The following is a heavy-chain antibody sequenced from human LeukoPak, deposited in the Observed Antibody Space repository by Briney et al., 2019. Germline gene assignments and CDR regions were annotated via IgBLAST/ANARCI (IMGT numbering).Heavy chain of an antibody. Sequence: SETLSLPCTVSGGSISSYYWSWIRRPPGKGLEGIGSIYYSGSTNYNPSLKSRVTISVDTSKNQFSLKLSSVTAADTAVYYCARVDYVRAWYFDLWGRGTLVTVSS. J-gene: IGHJ2*01. CDR3: ARVDYVRAWYFDL. D-gene: IGHD3-16*01. V-gene: IGHV4-59*01. CDR1: GGSISSYY. CDR2: IYYSGST.